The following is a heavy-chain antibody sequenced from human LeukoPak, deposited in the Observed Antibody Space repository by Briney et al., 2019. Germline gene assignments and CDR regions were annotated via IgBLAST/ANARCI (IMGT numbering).Heavy chain of an antibody. V-gene: IGHV1-2*02. CDR1: GYTFTGYY. CDR2: INPNSGGT. J-gene: IGHJ3*02. D-gene: IGHD3-9*01. Sequence: ASVKVSCKASGYTFTGYYMHWVRQAPGQGLEWMGWINPNSGGTNYAQKFQGRVTMTRDTSISTAYMELSRLRSDDTAVYYCARAGLRYFIAFDIWGQGTMVTVSS. CDR3: ARAGLRYFIAFDI.